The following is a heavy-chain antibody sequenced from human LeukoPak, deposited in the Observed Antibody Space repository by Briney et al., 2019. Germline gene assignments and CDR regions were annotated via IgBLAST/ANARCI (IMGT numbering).Heavy chain of an antibody. CDR2: IHYSEGT. D-gene: IGHD3-9*01. Sequence: SETLSLTCTVSGASISSYYWSWIRQPPGKGVEWIGYIHYSEGTNYNPSLKSRVTISVDVSTDTFSLNLGSVTAADTAVYYCARLLGGYFAGDAFDVWGQGTMVTVSS. J-gene: IGHJ3*01. CDR1: GASISSYY. V-gene: IGHV4-59*08. CDR3: ARLLGGYFAGDAFDV.